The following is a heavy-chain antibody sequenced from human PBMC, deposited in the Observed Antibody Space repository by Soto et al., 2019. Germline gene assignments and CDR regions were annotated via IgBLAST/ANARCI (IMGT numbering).Heavy chain of an antibody. CDR1: GFTFGDYA. Sequence: GGSLRLSCTASGFTFGDYAMSWFRQAPGKGLEWVGFIRSKAYGGTTEYAASVKGRFTISRDDSKSIAYLQMNSLKTEDTAVYYCTRDLNWNWSDAFDIWGQGTMVTVSS. J-gene: IGHJ3*02. CDR3: TRDLNWNWSDAFDI. D-gene: IGHD1-7*01. CDR2: IRSKAYGGTT. V-gene: IGHV3-49*03.